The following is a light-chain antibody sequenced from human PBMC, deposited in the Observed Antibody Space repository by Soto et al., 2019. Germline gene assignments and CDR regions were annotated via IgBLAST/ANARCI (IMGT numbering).Light chain of an antibody. CDR3: QQYDNSPLT. V-gene: IGKV3-20*01. CDR1: QSVSSSY. CDR2: GAS. Sequence: DIVLTQSPGTLSLSPGERAAPSCRASQSVSSSYLAWYQQKPGQAPRLLIYGASNRATGIPDRFSGSGSGTDFTLTISRLEPEDFAVYYCQQYDNSPLTFGGGTKVEIK. J-gene: IGKJ4*01.